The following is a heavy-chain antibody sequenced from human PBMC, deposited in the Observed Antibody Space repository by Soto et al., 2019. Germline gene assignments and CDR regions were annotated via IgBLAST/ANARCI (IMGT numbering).Heavy chain of an antibody. J-gene: IGHJ4*02. CDR3: AKDMKWGGMTTIHYFDS. D-gene: IGHD4-17*01. CDR2: ISSNSDTI. Sequence: EVQLVESGGGLVQPGRSLRLSCVASGFTADDYAMHWVRQAPGKGLEWVSGISSNSDTIDYADSVKGRFTISRDNGKNSLFLQMNSLRPEYTALYYCAKDMKWGGMTTIHYFDSWGQGTLVTVSS. V-gene: IGHV3-9*02. CDR1: GFTADDYA.